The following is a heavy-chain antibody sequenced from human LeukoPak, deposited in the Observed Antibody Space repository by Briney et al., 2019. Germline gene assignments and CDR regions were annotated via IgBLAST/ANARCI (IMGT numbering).Heavy chain of an antibody. V-gene: IGHV4-38-2*02. D-gene: IGHD6-13*01. CDR1: GYSISSGYY. J-gene: IGHJ5*02. Sequence: SETLSLTCTVSGYSISSGYYWGWIRQPPGKGLEWIGSIYHSGSTYYNPSLKSRVTISVDTSKNQFSLKLSSVTAADTAVYYCAREFTSSWYHWFDPWGQGTLVTVSS. CDR2: IYHSGST. CDR3: AREFTSSWYHWFDP.